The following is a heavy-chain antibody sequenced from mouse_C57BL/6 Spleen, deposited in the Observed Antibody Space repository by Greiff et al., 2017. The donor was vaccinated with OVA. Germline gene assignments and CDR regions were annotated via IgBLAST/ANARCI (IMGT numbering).Heavy chain of an antibody. V-gene: IGHV10-1*01. D-gene: IGHD1-1*01. J-gene: IGHJ4*01. CDR1: GFSFNTYA. CDR3: VRPSVVGYAMDY. Sequence: EVKLVESGGGLVQPKGSLKLSCAASGFSFNTYAMNWVRQAPGKGLEWVARIRSKSNNYATYYADSVKDRFTISRDDSESMLYLQMNNLKTEDTAMYYCVRPSVVGYAMDYWGQGTSVTVSS. CDR2: IRSKSNNYAT.